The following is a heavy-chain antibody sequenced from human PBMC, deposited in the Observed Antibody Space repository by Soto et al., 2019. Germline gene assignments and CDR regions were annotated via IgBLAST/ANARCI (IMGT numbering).Heavy chain of an antibody. D-gene: IGHD1-26*01. Sequence: GGSLRLSCAASGFTFRSHAMHWVRQAPGKGLEWVAMISFDGSYQNYVDSVKGRFTISRDNYQNKVFLQMSSLRPEDTAFYFCVAEVGPRDFANWGQGTLVTVSS. V-gene: IGHV3-30*03. CDR1: GFTFRSHA. CDR3: VAEVGPRDFAN. J-gene: IGHJ4*02. CDR2: ISFDGSYQ.